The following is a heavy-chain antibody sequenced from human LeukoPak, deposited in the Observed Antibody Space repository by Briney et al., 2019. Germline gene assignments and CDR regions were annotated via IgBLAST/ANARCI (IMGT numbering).Heavy chain of an antibody. Sequence: GGSLRLSCAASGFTFSNYRMNWVRQAPGKGLEWVASVKEDGSETYYVDSVKGRFTISRDNAKNSLYLQMNSLRDEDTAVYYCARGKAYSFDYWGQGTLVTVSS. J-gene: IGHJ4*02. CDR2: VKEDGSET. CDR3: ARGKAYSFDY. V-gene: IGHV3-7*02. CDR1: GFTFSNYR.